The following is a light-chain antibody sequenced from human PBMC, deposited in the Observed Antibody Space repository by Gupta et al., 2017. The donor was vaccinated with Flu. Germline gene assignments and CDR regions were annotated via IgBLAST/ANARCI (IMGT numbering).Light chain of an antibody. V-gene: IGLV2-14*03. CDR1: TNDIGAYNF. CDR2: DVT. Sequence: QSALTQPASVSGSPGQSLTISCTGTTNDIGAYNFVSWYQQPPGAAPKLMICDVTDRPSGVSHRFSGSKSGNTASLTISGLQAEDEGTYYCSSYTSGATWVFGGGTKLTVL. CDR3: SSYTSGATWV. J-gene: IGLJ3*02.